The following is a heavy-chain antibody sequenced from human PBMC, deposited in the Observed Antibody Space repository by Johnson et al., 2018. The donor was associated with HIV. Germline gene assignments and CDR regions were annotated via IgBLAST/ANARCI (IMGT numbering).Heavy chain of an antibody. CDR2: IRYDGSNK. CDR1: GFTFSSYG. Sequence: HVHLVASEEAAVQPGGSLILSCAASGFTFSSYGMHWVRQAPGKGLEWVAFIRYDGSNKYYADSVKGRFIISRDNSKNTLYLQMNSLRVEDTAIYYCAGRSSAWYEDAFDIWGQGTMVTVSS. CDR3: AGRSSAWYEDAFDI. V-gene: IGHV3-30*02. J-gene: IGHJ3*02. D-gene: IGHD6-19*01.